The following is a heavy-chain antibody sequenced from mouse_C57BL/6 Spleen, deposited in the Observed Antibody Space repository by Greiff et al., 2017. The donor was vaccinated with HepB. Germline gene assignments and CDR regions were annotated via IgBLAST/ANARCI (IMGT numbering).Heavy chain of an antibody. Sequence: VKLMESGTELVKPGASVKLSCKASGYTFTSYWMHWVKQRPGQGLEWIGNINPSNGGTNYNEKFKSKATLTVDKSSSTAYMQLSSLTSEDSAVYYCAREDYSNPFAYWGQGTLVTVSA. CDR1: GYTFTSYW. CDR2: INPSNGGT. V-gene: IGHV1-53*01. CDR3: AREDYSNPFAY. D-gene: IGHD2-5*01. J-gene: IGHJ3*01.